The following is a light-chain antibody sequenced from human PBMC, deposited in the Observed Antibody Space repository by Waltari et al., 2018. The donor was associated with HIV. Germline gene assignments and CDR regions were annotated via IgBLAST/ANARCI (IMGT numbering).Light chain of an antibody. CDR2: DAS. J-gene: IGKJ1*01. CDR1: QSVGSY. V-gene: IGKV3-11*01. Sequence: EIVLIQSPVTVSLSPGERATLSCRASQSVGSYLAWYQQKAGQAPRLLIYDASNRATGIPARFTGSGSGTDFTLTISSLEPADVAVYYCQQRSNWPRMFGQGTKVEIK. CDR3: QQRSNWPRM.